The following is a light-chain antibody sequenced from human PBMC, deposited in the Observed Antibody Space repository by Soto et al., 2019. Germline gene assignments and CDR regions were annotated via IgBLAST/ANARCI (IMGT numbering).Light chain of an antibody. J-gene: IGLJ1*01. CDR2: DVI. CDR3: SSYTSSSALV. Sequence: QSALIQPASVSGSPGQSITISCSGTSSDVGYNYVSWYQQHPGKAPKVMIYDVIHRPSGVSNRFSGSKSGTTASLTISGLQAEDEADYFCSSYTSSSALVFGTGTKVT. CDR1: SSDVGYNY. V-gene: IGLV2-14*01.